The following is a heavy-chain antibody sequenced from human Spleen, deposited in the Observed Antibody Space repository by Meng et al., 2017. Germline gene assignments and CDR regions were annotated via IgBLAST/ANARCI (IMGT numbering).Heavy chain of an antibody. CDR1: GGSMSSGNYY. Sequence: QVQLQESGPGLVEPSQTLSLTCTVSGGSMSSGNYYWSWIRQPPGKGLEWIGYIHHSGSAYYNPSLKSRVSISVDTSKNQFSLKLTSVTAADTAVYYCATKDIGSGWKGTDFWGQGTLVTVSS. V-gene: IGHV4-30-4*01. CDR2: IHHSGSA. CDR3: ATKDIGSGWKGTDF. J-gene: IGHJ4*02. D-gene: IGHD6-19*01.